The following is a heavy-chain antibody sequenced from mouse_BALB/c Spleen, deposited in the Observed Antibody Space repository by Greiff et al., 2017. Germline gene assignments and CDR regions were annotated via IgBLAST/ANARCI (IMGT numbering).Heavy chain of an antibody. V-gene: IGHV7-3*02. D-gene: IGHD1-1*01. J-gene: IGHJ1*01. Sequence: EVKLMESGGGLVQPGGSLRLSCATSGFTFTDYYMSWVRQPPGKALEWLGFIRNKANGYTTEYSASVKGRFTISRDNSQSILYLQMNTLRAEDSATYYCARDTLSSYWYFDVWGAGTTVTVSS. CDR3: ARDTLSSYWYFDV. CDR2: IRNKANGYTT. CDR1: GFTFTDYY.